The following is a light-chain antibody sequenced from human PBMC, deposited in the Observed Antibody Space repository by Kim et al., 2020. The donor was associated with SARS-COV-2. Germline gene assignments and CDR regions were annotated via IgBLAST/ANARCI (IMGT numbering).Light chain of an antibody. J-gene: IGLJ1*01. CDR1: SSDVGGYNY. CDR2: EVS. CDR3: CSYTDTSTLV. V-gene: IGLV2-14*01. Sequence: QSVLTQPASVSGSPGQSITISCTGTSSDVGGYNYVSWYQQHPGKAPKLMIYEVSDRPSGVSNRFFGSKSGNTASLTISGLQAEDEADYYCCSYTDTSTLVFGTGTKGTVL.